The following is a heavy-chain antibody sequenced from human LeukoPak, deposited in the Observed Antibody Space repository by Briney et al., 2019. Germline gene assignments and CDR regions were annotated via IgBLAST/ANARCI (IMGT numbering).Heavy chain of an antibody. CDR2: IRDHNGNT. D-gene: IGHD3-22*01. J-gene: IGHJ4*02. CDR1: GYTFNRYG. CDR3: AHDVAAYYSDTSGYGRRAY. V-gene: IGHV1-18*01. Sequence: GASVTVSCKASGYTFNRYGISWGRQAPGQGLEWMGWIRDHNGNTNHEQKIQYRITITTDPPTTTAYLQLRSLTSNHTAVYSSAHDVAAYYSDTSGYGRRAYGGQGTLVTVSS.